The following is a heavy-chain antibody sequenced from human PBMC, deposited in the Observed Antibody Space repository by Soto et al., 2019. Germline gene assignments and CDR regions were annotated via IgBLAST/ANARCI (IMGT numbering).Heavy chain of an antibody. CDR2: ISYDGSNK. CDR1: GGMFSSYG. D-gene: IGHD3-22*01. Sequence: GGSWRVWYAGSGGMFSSYGMHWFRQAPGKGLEWVAVISYDGSNKYYADSVKGRFTISRDNSKNTLYLQMNSLRAEDTAVYYCAKIDTEAYYDSSGYLFDYWGQGTLVTVSS. J-gene: IGHJ4*02. CDR3: AKIDTEAYYDSSGYLFDY. V-gene: IGHV3-30*18.